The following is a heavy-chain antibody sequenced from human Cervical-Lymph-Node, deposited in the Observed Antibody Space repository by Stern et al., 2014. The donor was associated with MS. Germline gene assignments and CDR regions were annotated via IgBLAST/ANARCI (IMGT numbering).Heavy chain of an antibody. CDR3: ARIWGSSDWYSGYFDH. J-gene: IGHJ4*02. CDR1: GFSLTTSGMS. V-gene: IGHV2-70*17. D-gene: IGHD6-19*01. CDR2: ADWEDDK. Sequence: QITLMESGPAVVKPTQTLTLTCTFSGFSLTTSGMSVSWIRPPPGKALEWLAPADWEDDKFYASSLKTRLTISKDTSKNQVVITMTNMDPVDTATYYCARIWGSSDWYSGYFDHWGQGALVIVSA.